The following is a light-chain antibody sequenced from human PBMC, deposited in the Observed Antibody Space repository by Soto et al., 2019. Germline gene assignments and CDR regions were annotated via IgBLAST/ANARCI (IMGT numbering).Light chain of an antibody. Sequence: QSVVTQTPSASGTPGQRVTFSCSGGSTNIGGNYVSWFQQLPGMAPKLLIYETYKRPSGVPDRFSGSKSGTSASLAITGLQAEDEADYYCQAYDYSLTAAVFGGGTKVTVL. V-gene: IGLV1-44*01. J-gene: IGLJ3*02. CDR3: QAYDYSLTAAV. CDR1: STNIGGNY. CDR2: ETY.